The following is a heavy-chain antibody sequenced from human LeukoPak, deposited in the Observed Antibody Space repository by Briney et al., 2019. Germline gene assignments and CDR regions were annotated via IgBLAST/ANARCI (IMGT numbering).Heavy chain of an antibody. CDR1: GLTVSTNY. J-gene: IGHJ3*02. D-gene: IGHD1-26*01. Sequence: GSLRLSCAASGLTVSTNYMSWIRQPPGKGLEWIGEINHSGSTNYNPSLKGRVTISVDTSKNQFSLKLSSVTAADTAVYYCARPDEVGATDAFDIWGQGTMVTVSS. CDR3: ARPDEVGATDAFDI. CDR2: INHSGST. V-gene: IGHV4-34*01.